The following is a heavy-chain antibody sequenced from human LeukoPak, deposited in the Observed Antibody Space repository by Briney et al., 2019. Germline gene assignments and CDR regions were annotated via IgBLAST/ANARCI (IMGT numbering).Heavy chain of an antibody. D-gene: IGHD2-15*01. CDR3: AKHAEDCSGGSCYSGFDY. J-gene: IGHJ4*02. Sequence: GGSLRLSCAASGFTFSSYAMSWVRQAPGKGPEWVSSITSSSSYIYYADSVKGRFTISRDNAKNSLYLQMDSLRVEDTAVYYCAKHAEDCSGGSCYSGFDYWGQGTLVTVSS. CDR1: GFTFSSYA. CDR2: ITSSSSYI. V-gene: IGHV3-21*06.